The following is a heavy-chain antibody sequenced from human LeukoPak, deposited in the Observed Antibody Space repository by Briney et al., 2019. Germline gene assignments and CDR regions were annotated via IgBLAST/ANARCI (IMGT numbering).Heavy chain of an antibody. V-gene: IGHV3-23*01. J-gene: IGHJ4*02. D-gene: IGHD3-9*01. Sequence: PGGSLRLSCAASGFTFSSYAMSWVRQAPGKGLEWVSAISGSGGSTYYADSVKGRFTISRDNSKNTLYLQMNSLRAEDTAVYYCAFLGVSASGLRYFDWSRYYFDYWGQGTLVTVSS. CDR2: ISGSGGST. CDR1: GFTFSSYA. CDR3: AFLGVSASGLRYFDWSRYYFDY.